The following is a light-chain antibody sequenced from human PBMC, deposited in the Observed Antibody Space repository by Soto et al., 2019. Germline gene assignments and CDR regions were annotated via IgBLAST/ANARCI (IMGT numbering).Light chain of an antibody. V-gene: IGLV2-14*01. CDR3: IAYTSSSTLEV. J-gene: IGLJ3*02. CDR2: DVS. CDR1: SSDVGGYNY. Sequence: QSALTQPASVSGSPGQSITISCTGTSSDVGGYNYVSWYQQHPGKAPKLMIYDVSNRPSGVSNRFSGSKSGNTASLTISWLQAEDEADYYCIAYTSSSTLEVVGGGTTLTVL.